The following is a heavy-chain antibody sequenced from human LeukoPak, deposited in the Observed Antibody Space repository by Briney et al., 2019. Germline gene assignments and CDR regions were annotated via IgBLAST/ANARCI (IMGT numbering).Heavy chain of an antibody. D-gene: IGHD4-17*01. V-gene: IGHV4-34*01. CDR1: GGSFSGYY. CDR3: ARANAVTTVLFDL. CDR2: VNHGGGA. Sequence: SETLSLTCAVYGGSFSGYYWSWIRQPPGKGLEWLGEVNHGGGANYNPSLKSRVTMSVDTSKNHFSLELSSVTAADTAIYNCARANAVTTVLFDLWGRGTLVTVSS. J-gene: IGHJ2*01.